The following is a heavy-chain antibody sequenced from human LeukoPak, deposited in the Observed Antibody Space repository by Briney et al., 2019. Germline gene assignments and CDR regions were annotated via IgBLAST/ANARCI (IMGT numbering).Heavy chain of an antibody. J-gene: IGHJ5*02. Sequence: PGGSLRLSCAASGFTFSAYSINWVRQAPGRGLEWVSSISSSGTYIYYADSVKGRFTISRDNAKNSLSLQMNSLRAEDTAVYYCARDFWYSGSYHHWFDPWGQGTLVTVSS. CDR3: ARDFWYSGSYHHWFDP. D-gene: IGHD1-26*01. CDR1: GFTFSAYS. CDR2: ISSSGTYI. V-gene: IGHV3-21*01.